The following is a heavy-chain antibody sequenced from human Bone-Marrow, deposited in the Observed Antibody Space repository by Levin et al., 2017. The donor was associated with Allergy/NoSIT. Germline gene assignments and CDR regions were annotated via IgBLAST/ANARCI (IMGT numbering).Heavy chain of an antibody. D-gene: IGHD5-12*01. CDR2: ISSNGGST. Sequence: LPGGSLRLSCAASGFTFRNFPMHWVRQAPGRGLEFVSSISSNGGSTYYADSVKGRFTISRDNSKDTLYLQMGSLRAEDMAVYYCARSSQFSGYDWGSYFDSWGQGTLVAVSS. CDR1: GFTFRNFP. J-gene: IGHJ4*02. CDR3: ARSSQFSGYDWGSYFDS. V-gene: IGHV3-64*02.